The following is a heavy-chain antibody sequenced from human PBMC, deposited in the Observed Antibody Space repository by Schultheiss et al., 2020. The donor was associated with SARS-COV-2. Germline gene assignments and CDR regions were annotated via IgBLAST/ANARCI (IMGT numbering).Heavy chain of an antibody. CDR1: GGSISSYY. J-gene: IGHJ4*02. V-gene: IGHV4-4*07. Sequence: QTLSLTCTVSGGSISSYYWSWIRQPAGKGLEWIGRIYTSGSTNYNPSLKSRVTMSVDTSKNQFSLKLSSVTAADTAVYYCARSPSRTTITMIVAEGYYFDYWGQGTLVTVSS. CDR2: IYTSGST. D-gene: IGHD3-22*01. CDR3: ARSPSRTTITMIVAEGYYFDY.